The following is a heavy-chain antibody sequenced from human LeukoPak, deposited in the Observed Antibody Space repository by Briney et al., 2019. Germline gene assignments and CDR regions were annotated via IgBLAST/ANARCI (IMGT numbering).Heavy chain of an antibody. CDR2: ISSNGGST. D-gene: IGHD3-10*01. CDR1: GFTFSSYA. CDR3: ARVRPMVRGVTVTGYMDV. Sequence: GGSLRLSCAASGFTFSSYAMHWVRQAPGKGLEYVSAISSNGGSTYYANSVRGRFTISRDNAKNSLYLQMNSLRAEDTAVYYCARVRPMVRGVTVTGYMDVWGKGTTVTVSS. J-gene: IGHJ6*03. V-gene: IGHV3-64*01.